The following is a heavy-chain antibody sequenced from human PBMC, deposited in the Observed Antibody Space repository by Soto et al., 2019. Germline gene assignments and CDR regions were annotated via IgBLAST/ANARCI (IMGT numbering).Heavy chain of an antibody. J-gene: IGHJ4*02. Sequence: QVQLVQSGAEVKKPGASVKVSCKASGYTFTSYGISWVRQAPGQGLEWTGWIRAYNGNTNYAQQLPGSVTTNTNTTARFPDVEVRSLRSGGTAVYSWARAWEEGLRGYWGQGTMVTVPS. V-gene: IGHV1-18*01. CDR1: GYTFTSYG. D-gene: IGHD1-26*01. CDR3: ARAWEEGLRGY. CDR2: IRAYNGNT.